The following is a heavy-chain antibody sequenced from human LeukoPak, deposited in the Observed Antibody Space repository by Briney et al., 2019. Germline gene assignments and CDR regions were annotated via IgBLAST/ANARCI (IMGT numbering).Heavy chain of an antibody. Sequence: PSETLSLTCTVSGGSISSSSYYWGWIRQPPGKGLEWIGSIYYSGSTYYNPSLKSRVTISVDTSKNQFSLKLSSVTAADTAVYYCAREREGWDYYDSSGYYFDYWGQGTLVTVSS. D-gene: IGHD3-22*01. CDR3: AREREGWDYYDSSGYYFDY. CDR2: IYYSGST. CDR1: GGSISSSSYY. V-gene: IGHV4-39*07. J-gene: IGHJ4*02.